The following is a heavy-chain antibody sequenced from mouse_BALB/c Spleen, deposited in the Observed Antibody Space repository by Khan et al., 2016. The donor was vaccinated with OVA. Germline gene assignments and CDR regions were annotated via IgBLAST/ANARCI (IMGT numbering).Heavy chain of an antibody. V-gene: IGHV1-82*01. D-gene: IGHD2-1*01. CDR1: GYAFSSSW. J-gene: IGHJ1*01. CDR2: IYPGDGDT. CDR3: AREDGNYRYFDV. Sequence: QVQLQQSGPELVKPGASVKISCKASGYAFSSSWMNWVKQRPGQGLEWIGRIYPGDGDTNYNGKFKGKATLTADKSSSTAYMQLSSLTSVDSAVYFCAREDGNYRYFDVWGAGTTVTVSS.